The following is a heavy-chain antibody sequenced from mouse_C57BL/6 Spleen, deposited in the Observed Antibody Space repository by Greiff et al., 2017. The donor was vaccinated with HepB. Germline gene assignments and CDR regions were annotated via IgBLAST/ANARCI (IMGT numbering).Heavy chain of an antibody. CDR1: GYTFTNYW. CDR3: ARQAIYYGNSAWFAY. D-gene: IGHD2-1*01. J-gene: IGHJ3*01. V-gene: IGHV1-63*01. Sequence: QVQLQQSGAELVRPGPSVKMSCKASGYTFTNYWIGWAKQRPGHGLEWIGDIYPGGGYTNYNEKFKGKATLTADKSSSTAYMQFSSLTSEDSAIYYCARQAIYYGNSAWFAYWGQGTLVTVSA. CDR2: IYPGGGYT.